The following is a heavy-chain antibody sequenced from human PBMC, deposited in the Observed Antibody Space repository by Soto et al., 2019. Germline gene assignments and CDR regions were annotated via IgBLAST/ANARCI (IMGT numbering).Heavy chain of an antibody. V-gene: IGHV3-74*01. CDR1: GFTFSSYW. D-gene: IGHD3-22*01. Sequence: EVQLVESGGGLVQSGGSLRLSCAASGFTFSSYWMHWLRQAPGKGLVWVSRIKGDGISTNYADSVKGRLTISRDSAKESVCLQIIGMIADATAVYFWSIGAMENYYSGYW. CDR2: IKGDGIST. J-gene: IGHJ2*01. CDR3: SIGAMENYYSGYW.